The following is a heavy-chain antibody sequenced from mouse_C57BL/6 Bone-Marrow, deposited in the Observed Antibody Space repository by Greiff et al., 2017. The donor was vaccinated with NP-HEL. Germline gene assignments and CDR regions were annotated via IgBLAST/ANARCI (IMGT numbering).Heavy chain of an antibody. D-gene: IGHD1-1*01. CDR3: ARPPGSSYWYFDV. Sequence: EVKLMESGGGLVKPGGSLKLSCAASGFTFSDYGMHWVRQAPEKGLEWVAYISSGSSTIYYADTVKGRFTISRDNAKNTLFLQMTSLRSEDTAMYYCARPPGSSYWYFDVWGTGTTVTVSS. V-gene: IGHV5-17*01. J-gene: IGHJ1*03. CDR2: ISSGSSTI. CDR1: GFTFSDYG.